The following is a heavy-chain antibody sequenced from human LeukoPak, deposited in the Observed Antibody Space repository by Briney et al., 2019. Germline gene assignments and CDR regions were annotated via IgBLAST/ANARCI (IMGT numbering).Heavy chain of an antibody. J-gene: IGHJ3*02. CDR2: INHSGST. Sequence: SETLSLTCAVYGGSFSGYYWSWIRQPPGKGLEWIGEINHSGSTNYNPSLKSRVTISVDTSKNQLSLKVSSVTAADTAVYYCARRELLSTPDAFDIWGQGTMVTVSS. CDR3: ARRELLSTPDAFDI. V-gene: IGHV4-34*01. D-gene: IGHD3-10*01. CDR1: GGSFSGYY.